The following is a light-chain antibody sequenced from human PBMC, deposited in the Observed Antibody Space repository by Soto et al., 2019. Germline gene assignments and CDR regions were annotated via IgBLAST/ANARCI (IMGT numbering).Light chain of an antibody. J-gene: IGKJ1*01. Sequence: DIQMTQSPYTLSASVGHRVTITCRARQSISSWLAWYQQKPGKAPNLLIYKASSLESGVPSRFSGSGTGTEFTLTISSLQPEDFATYYCQQYKSYSQTFGQGTKVDIK. CDR1: QSISSW. V-gene: IGKV1-5*03. CDR3: QQYKSYSQT. CDR2: KAS.